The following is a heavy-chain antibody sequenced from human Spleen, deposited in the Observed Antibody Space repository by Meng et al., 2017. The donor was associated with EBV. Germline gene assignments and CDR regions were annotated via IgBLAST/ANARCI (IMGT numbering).Heavy chain of an antibody. CDR2: INTNTGNP. CDR3: ARDRTYSGTPDF. D-gene: IGHD1-26*01. J-gene: IGHJ4*02. V-gene: IGHV7-4-1*02. Sequence: QVRLVQSGAEVKKPGSSVEVCCKASGGTFSNYAINWVRQASGQGLEWMGWINTNTGNPTYAQGFTGRFVFSLDSTVSTTFLQISALNPADTAVYYCARDRTYSGTPDFWGQGTLVTVSS. CDR1: GGTFSNYA.